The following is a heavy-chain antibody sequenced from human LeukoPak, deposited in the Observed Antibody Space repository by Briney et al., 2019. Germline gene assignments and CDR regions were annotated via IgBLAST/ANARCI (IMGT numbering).Heavy chain of an antibody. D-gene: IGHD3-3*01. CDR3: ARDYTIFVHSGGYFDL. V-gene: IGHV3-30-3*01. CDR2: ISYDGSNK. J-gene: IGHJ2*01. Sequence: GRSLRLSCAASGFTFSSYAMHWVRQAPGKGLEWVAVISYDGSNKYYADSVKGRFTISRDNSKNTLYLQMNSLRAEDTAVYYCARDYTIFVHSGGYFDLWGRGTLVTVSS. CDR1: GFTFSSYA.